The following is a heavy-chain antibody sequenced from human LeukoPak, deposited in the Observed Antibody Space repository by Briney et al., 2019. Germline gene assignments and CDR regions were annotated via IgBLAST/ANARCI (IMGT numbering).Heavy chain of an antibody. CDR1: GGSISSGDYY. V-gene: IGHV4-30-4*01. Sequence: SETLSLTCTVPGGSISSGDYYWSWIRQPPGKGLEWIGYIYYSGSTYYNPSLKSRVTISVDTSKNQFSLKLSSVTAADTAVYYCAREKSGYYAFDYWGQGTLVTVSS. CDR2: IYYSGST. CDR3: AREKSGYYAFDY. J-gene: IGHJ4*02. D-gene: IGHD3-22*01.